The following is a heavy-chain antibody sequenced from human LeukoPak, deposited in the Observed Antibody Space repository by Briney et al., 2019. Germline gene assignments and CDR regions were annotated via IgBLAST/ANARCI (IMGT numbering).Heavy chain of an antibody. CDR3: AKDGYKAAGYFDL. CDR1: GFTFEEYA. CDR2: ISGKGDNT. J-gene: IGHJ2*01. V-gene: IGHV3-43*02. D-gene: IGHD6-13*01. Sequence: PGESLRLSCGASGFTFEEYAMQWVRQVPGQGLEWVALISGKGDNTQYAESVKGRFTVSRDNRKNSLSLQMDGLRVEDTALFYCAKDGYKAAGYFDLWGRGTLVTVSS.